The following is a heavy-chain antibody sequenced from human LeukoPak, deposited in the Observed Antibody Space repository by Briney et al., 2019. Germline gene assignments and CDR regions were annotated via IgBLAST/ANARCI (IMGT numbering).Heavy chain of an antibody. J-gene: IGHJ1*01. D-gene: IGHD6-13*01. V-gene: IGHV4-34*01. Sequence: TSETLSLTCAVYGGSFSGYYWSWIRQPPGEGLEWIGEINHSGSTNYNPSLKSRVTISVDTSKNQFSLKLSSVTAADTAVYYCARGPKQLVPRYFQHWGQGTLVTVSS. CDR3: ARGPKQLVPRYFQH. CDR2: INHSGST. CDR1: GGSFSGYY.